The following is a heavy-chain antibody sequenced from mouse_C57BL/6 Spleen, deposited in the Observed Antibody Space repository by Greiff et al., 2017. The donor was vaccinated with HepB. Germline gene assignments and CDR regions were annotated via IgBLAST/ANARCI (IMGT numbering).Heavy chain of an antibody. CDR3: ARGGIYYDYDTFAY. CDR1: GYTFTSYW. D-gene: IGHD2-4*01. J-gene: IGHJ3*01. CDR2: IHPNSGST. V-gene: IGHV1-64*01. Sequence: VQLQQPGAELVKPGASVKLSCKASGYTFTSYWMHWVKQRPGQGLEWIGMIHPNSGSTNYNEKFKSKATLTVDKSSSTAYMQLSSRSSEDSAVYYCARGGIYYDYDTFAYWGQGTLVTVSA.